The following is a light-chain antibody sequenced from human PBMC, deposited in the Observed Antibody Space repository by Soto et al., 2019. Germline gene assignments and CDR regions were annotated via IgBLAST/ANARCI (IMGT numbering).Light chain of an antibody. Sequence: IVMTQSPATLSVSPGEGATLSCRASQSVSSSYLAWYQQKPGQAPRLLIYGASSRATGIPDRFSGSGSGTDFTLTISRLEPEDFAVYYCQQYGSSPRTFGQGTKVDIK. CDR1: QSVSSSY. V-gene: IGKV3-20*01. CDR2: GAS. J-gene: IGKJ1*01. CDR3: QQYGSSPRT.